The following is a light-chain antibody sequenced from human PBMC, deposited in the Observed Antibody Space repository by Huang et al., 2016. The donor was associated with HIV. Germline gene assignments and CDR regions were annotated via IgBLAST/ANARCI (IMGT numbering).Light chain of an antibody. V-gene: IGKV3-15*01. CDR1: QSVNTN. Sequence: EIILTQSTATLSVSPGDRATLSSRASQSVNTNLAWYQQKPGQTPRLLIYGTATRATAVPARFSGGRSGTEFTLTISSLQSVDFAVYYCQQYNNWPPEVTFGQGTRLEIK. CDR2: GTA. J-gene: IGKJ5*01. CDR3: QQYNNWPPEVT.